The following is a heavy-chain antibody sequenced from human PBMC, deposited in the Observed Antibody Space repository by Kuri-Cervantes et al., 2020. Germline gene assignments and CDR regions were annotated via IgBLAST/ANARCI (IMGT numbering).Heavy chain of an antibody. CDR1: GGTFSSYA. V-gene: IGHV1-2*04. CDR2: INPNSGGT. J-gene: IGHJ4*02. D-gene: IGHD6-19*01. CDR3: ARTRAVALFIPDY. Sequence: ASVKVSCKASGGTFSSYAISRVRQAPGQGLEWMGWINPNSGGTNYAQKFQGWVTMTRDTSISTAYMELSRLRSDDTAVYYCARTRAVALFIPDYWGQGTLVTVSS.